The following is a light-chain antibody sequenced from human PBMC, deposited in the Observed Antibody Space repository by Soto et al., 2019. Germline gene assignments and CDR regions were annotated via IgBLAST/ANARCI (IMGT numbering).Light chain of an antibody. CDR1: QSVLHSTDNKNY. CDR2: WAS. CDR3: QQFYFFPIT. J-gene: IGKJ5*01. Sequence: DIVMTQSPDSLSVSLGERATINCKSSQSVLHSTDNKNYLAWYQQKPGQPPNLLISWASTRESGVPDRFSGSGSGTDFNITINSLQAEDVAVYYCQQFYFFPITFGQGTRLEIK. V-gene: IGKV4-1*01.